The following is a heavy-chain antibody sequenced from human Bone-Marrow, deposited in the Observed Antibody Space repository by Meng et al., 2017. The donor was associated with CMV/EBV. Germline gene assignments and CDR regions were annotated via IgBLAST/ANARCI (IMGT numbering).Heavy chain of an antibody. CDR2: ISSSSSYI. CDR3: ARDGDIVVMGMDV. V-gene: IGHV3-21*01. D-gene: IGHD2-8*01. CDR1: GFTFSSYS. Sequence: ESLKISCAASGFTFSSYSMNWVRQAPGKGLEWVSSISSSSSYIYYADSVKGRFTISRDNAKNSLYLQMNSLRAEDTAVYYCARDGDIVVMGMDVWGQGTTVTVSS. J-gene: IGHJ6*02.